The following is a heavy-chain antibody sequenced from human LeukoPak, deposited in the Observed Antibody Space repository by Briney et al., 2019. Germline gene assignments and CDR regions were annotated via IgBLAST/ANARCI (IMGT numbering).Heavy chain of an antibody. D-gene: IGHD1-26*01. CDR1: GFPLSNYW. CDR3: AKSGVGDSLYYYYIDV. J-gene: IGHJ6*03. Sequence: GGSLRLSCAASGFPLSNYWMSWVRQAPGRGLEWVSAVNGGGGFTDYADSVKGRFNISRDNSKNTLYLQMYSLRAEDTAVYYCAKSGVGDSLYYYYIDVWGKGTTVVVSS. V-gene: IGHV3-23*01. CDR2: VNGGGGFT.